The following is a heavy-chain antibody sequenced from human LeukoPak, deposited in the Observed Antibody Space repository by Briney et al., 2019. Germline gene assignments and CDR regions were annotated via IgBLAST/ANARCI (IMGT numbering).Heavy chain of an antibody. J-gene: IGHJ5*01. CDR2: ISYDGSNK. CDR3: ARGRWEAGNLFDS. D-gene: IGHD1-26*01. CDR1: GFIFSNYG. V-gene: IGHV3-30*03. Sequence: GGSLRLSCAASGFIFSNYGMSWVRQAPGKGLEWVALISYDGSNKYCADSVKGRFTISKDNAKNSLYLQMNSLRAEDTAVYYCARGRWEAGNLFDSWGQGNLVTVSS.